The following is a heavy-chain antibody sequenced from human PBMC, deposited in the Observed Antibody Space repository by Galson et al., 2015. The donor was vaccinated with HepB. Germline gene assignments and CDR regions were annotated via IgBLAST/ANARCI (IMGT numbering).Heavy chain of an antibody. D-gene: IGHD5-18*01. Sequence: SLSLSCAASGFTFSSYGLHWVRQAPGKGLEWVAVIWYDGSNKYYAASVTGRFTLSRDNSKHTLYLQMNSLSAEDTAVYSCARGGYSYQNNWFDPWGQGTLVTVSS. CDR1: GFTFSSYG. CDR2: IWYDGSNK. J-gene: IGHJ5*02. V-gene: IGHV3-33*01. CDR3: ARGGYSYQNNWFDP.